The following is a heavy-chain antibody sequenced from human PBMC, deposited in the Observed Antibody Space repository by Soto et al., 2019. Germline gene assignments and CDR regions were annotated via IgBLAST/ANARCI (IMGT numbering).Heavy chain of an antibody. CDR2: IWYDGSNK. CDR3: ARDNRILTGPNDY. J-gene: IGHJ4*02. V-gene: IGHV3-33*01. Sequence: GGSLRLSCAASGFTFSSYGMHWVRQAPGKGLEWVAVIWYDGSNKYYADSVKGRFTISRDNSKNTLYLQMNSLRAEDTAVYYCARDNRILTGPNDYWGQGTLVTVSS. CDR1: GFTFSSYG. D-gene: IGHD3-16*02.